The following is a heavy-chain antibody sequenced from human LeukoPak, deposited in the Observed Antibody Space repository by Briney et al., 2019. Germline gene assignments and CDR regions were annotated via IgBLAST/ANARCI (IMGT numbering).Heavy chain of an antibody. Sequence: ASVKVSCKASGYTFTGYYMHWVRQAPGQGLEWMGWINPNSGGTNYAQKFQGRVTMTRDTSISTAYMELSRLRSDDTAVYYCARSHPGYCSSTSCYGANWFDPWGQGTLVTVSS. J-gene: IGHJ5*02. CDR3: ARSHPGYCSSTSCYGANWFDP. CDR1: GYTFTGYY. CDR2: INPNSGGT. V-gene: IGHV1-2*02. D-gene: IGHD2-2*01.